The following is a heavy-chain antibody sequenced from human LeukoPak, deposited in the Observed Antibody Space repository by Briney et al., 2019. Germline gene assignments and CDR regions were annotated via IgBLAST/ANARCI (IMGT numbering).Heavy chain of an antibody. CDR2: IYYSGST. Sequence: SETLSLTCTVSGGSISSYYWSWIRQPPGKGLEWIGYIYYSGSTNYNPSLKSRVTISVDTSKNQFSLELSSVTAADTAVYYCARSIAVAAEFDYWGQGTLVTVSS. V-gene: IGHV4-59*01. CDR3: ARSIAVAAEFDY. J-gene: IGHJ4*02. D-gene: IGHD6-19*01. CDR1: GGSISSYY.